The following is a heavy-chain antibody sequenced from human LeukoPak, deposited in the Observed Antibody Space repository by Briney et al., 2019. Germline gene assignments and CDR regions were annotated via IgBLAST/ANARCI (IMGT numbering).Heavy chain of an antibody. J-gene: IGHJ4*02. CDR2: ISWKSGSI. CDR3: AISSKVAGTLSFDY. D-gene: IGHD6-19*01. V-gene: IGHV3-9*03. CDR1: GFTFSSYS. Sequence: GGSLRLSCAASGFTFSSYSMNWVRQAPGKGLEWVSGISWKSGSIGYADSVKGRFTISRDNAKNSLYLQMNSLRAEDMALYYCAISSKVAGTLSFDYWGQGTLVTVSS.